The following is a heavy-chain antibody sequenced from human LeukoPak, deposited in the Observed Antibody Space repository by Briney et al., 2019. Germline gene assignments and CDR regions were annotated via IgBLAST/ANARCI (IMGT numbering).Heavy chain of an antibody. CDR3: ARAPFYGSNSRGWFDA. V-gene: IGHV4-59*01. CDR2: FYYGGST. CDR1: GGSISTYY. J-gene: IGHJ5*02. Sequence: PSETLSLTCTVSGGSISTYYWSWIRQPPGKGLEWIGYFYYGGSTTINPSLRSRGAISVDTSKNHFSLELSSVTAADTAIYYCARAPFYGSNSRGWFDAWGQGRLVTVSS. D-gene: IGHD3-10*01.